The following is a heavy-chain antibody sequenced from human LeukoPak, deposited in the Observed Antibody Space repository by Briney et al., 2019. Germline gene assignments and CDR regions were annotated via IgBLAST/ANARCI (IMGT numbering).Heavy chain of an antibody. V-gene: IGHV3-53*01. J-gene: IGHJ6*02. CDR3: AREAVMPVAPVKIGTSDRPLYEYYGLDV. D-gene: IGHD1/OR15-1a*01. CDR1: GFTITTNY. Sequence: PGGSLRLSCAASGFTITTNYMNWVRQAPGKGLEWVSVIYGDDGTNYADSVKGRFTISRDNSKNTLYLQMNSLRADDTAVYYCAREAVMPVAPVKIGTSDRPLYEYYGLDVWGQGTTVTVS. CDR2: IYGDDGT.